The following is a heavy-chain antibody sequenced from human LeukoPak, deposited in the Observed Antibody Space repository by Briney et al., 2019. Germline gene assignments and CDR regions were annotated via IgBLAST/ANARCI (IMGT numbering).Heavy chain of an antibody. CDR1: TSR. Sequence: ASVKVSCKATSRISWVRQAPGQGLEWMGWIGTYGGDTYYAQKFQGRITVTTDTSTSTAYMELSSLRSEDTAVYYCAKSALGATAWFDPWGQGTLVTVSS. V-gene: IGHV1-18*01. J-gene: IGHJ5*02. D-gene: IGHD1-26*01. CDR3: AKSALGATAWFDP. CDR2: IGTYGGDT.